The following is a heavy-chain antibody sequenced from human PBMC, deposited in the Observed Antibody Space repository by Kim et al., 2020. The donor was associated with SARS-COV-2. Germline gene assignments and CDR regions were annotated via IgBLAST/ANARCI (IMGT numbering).Heavy chain of an antibody. CDR1: GYTFTSYA. D-gene: IGHD1-26*01. Sequence: ASVKVSCKASGYTFTSYAMHWVRQAPGQRLEWMGWINAGNGNTKYSQKFQGRVTITRDASASTAYMELSSLRSEDTAVYYCAGAVLGYSGSYLWGQGTLVTVSS. J-gene: IGHJ4*02. V-gene: IGHV1-3*01. CDR2: INAGNGNT. CDR3: AGAVLGYSGSYL.